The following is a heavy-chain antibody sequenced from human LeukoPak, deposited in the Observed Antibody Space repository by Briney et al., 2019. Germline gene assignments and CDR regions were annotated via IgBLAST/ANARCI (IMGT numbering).Heavy chain of an antibody. CDR3: ARQRRPGYSYGPFDY. Sequence: SETLSLTCTVSGGSISSYYWSWIRRPPGKGLEWIGYIYYSGSTNYNPSLKSRVTISVDTSKNQFSLKLSSVTAADTAVYYCARQRRPGYSYGPFDYWGQGTLVTVSS. CDR2: IYYSGST. D-gene: IGHD5-18*01. J-gene: IGHJ4*02. CDR1: GGSISSYY. V-gene: IGHV4-59*08.